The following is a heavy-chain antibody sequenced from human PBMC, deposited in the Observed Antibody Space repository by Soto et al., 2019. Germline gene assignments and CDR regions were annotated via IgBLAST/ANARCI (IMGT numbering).Heavy chain of an antibody. CDR1: GFTFSSYS. V-gene: IGHV3-21*01. Sequence: EVQLVESGGGLVKPGGSLRLSCAASGFTFSSYSMNWVRQAPGKGLEWVSSISSSSSYIYYADSVKGRFTISRDNAKNSLYLQMNSLRAEDTAVYYCARGGFYYGSGRYPGDYWGQGTLVTGSS. CDR3: ARGGFYYGSGRYPGDY. D-gene: IGHD3-10*01. CDR2: ISSSSSYI. J-gene: IGHJ4*02.